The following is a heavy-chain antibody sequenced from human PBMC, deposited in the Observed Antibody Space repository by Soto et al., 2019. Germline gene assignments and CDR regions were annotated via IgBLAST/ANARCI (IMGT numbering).Heavy chain of an antibody. CDR2: ISSSSSYI. CDR1: GFTFSSYS. CDR3: ARDVPAPSNYDFWSGYYTSFDY. D-gene: IGHD3-3*01. J-gene: IGHJ4*02. Sequence: EVQLVESGGGLVQPGGSLRLSCAASGFTFSSYSMNWVRQAPGKGLEWVSSISSSSSYIYYADSVKGRFTISRDNAKNSLYLQMNSLRAEDTAVYYCARDVPAPSNYDFWSGYYTSFDYWGQGTLVTVSS. V-gene: IGHV3-21*01.